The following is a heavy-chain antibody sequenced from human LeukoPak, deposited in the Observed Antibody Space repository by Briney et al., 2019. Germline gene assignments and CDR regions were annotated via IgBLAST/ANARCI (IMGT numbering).Heavy chain of an antibody. V-gene: IGHV4-39*07. CDR3: AGSLSVAGLGAFDI. Sequence: PSETLSLTCTVSGGSISSSTYYWGWIRQPPGKGLEWIGSIYYSGSTYYNPSLKSRVTISVDTSKNQFSLKLSSVTAADTAVYYCAGSLSVAGLGAFDIWGQGTMVTVSS. D-gene: IGHD6-19*01. CDR2: IYYSGST. J-gene: IGHJ3*02. CDR1: GGSISSSTYY.